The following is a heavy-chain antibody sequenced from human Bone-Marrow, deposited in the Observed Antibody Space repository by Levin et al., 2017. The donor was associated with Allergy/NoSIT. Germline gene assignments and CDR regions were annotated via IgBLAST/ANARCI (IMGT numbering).Heavy chain of an antibody. CDR3: AREEVGITMVQGVQSYYYYMDV. CDR2: ISTSSSYI. D-gene: IGHD3-10*01. J-gene: IGHJ6*03. CDR1: GFTFSRYS. Sequence: PGGSLRLSCAGSGFTFSRYSMNWVRQAPGKGLEWVSSISTSSSYIYYADSVKGRFTISRDNAKNSLYLQMNSLRAEDTAVYYCAREEVGITMVQGVQSYYYYMDVWGKGTTVTVSS. V-gene: IGHV3-21*01.